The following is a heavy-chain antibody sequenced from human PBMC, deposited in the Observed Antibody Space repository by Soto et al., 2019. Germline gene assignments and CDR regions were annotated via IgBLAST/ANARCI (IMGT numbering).Heavy chain of an antibody. CDR2: ISGSGGST. V-gene: IGHV3-23*01. CDR1: GFTFSSYA. J-gene: IGHJ4*02. D-gene: IGHD3-22*01. CDR3: AKGGPYYYDSSGYYDY. Sequence: EVQLLESGGGLVQPGGSLRLSCAASGFTFSSYAMSWVRQAPGKGLEWVSAISGSGGSTYYADSVKGRFTISRDNSQRTLYLQMNSLRAEDTAVYYCAKGGPYYYDSSGYYDYWGQGTLVTVSS.